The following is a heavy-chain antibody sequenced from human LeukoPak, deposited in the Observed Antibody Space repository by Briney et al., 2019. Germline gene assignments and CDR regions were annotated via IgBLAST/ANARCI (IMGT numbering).Heavy chain of an antibody. CDR2: ISWNSGSI. CDR1: GFTFDDYA. D-gene: IGHD3-22*01. Sequence: GGSLRLSCAASGFTFDDYAMHWVRQAPGKGLEWVSGISWNSGSIGYADSVKGRFTISRDNAKNSLYLQMNSLRAEDTAVYYCARYFDSSGYYDNFDYWGQGTLVTVSS. CDR3: ARYFDSSGYYDNFDY. V-gene: IGHV3-9*01. J-gene: IGHJ4*02.